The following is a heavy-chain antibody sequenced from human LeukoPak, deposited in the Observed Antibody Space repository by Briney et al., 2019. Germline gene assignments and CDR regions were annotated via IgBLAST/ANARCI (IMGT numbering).Heavy chain of an antibody. V-gene: IGHV2-5*01. Sequence: SGPTLVKPTQTLTLTCTFSGFSLSTGGVGVGWIRQPPGKALEWLVVIYWNDDKRYSPSLQSRLTITKDTSKNQVVLTMTNMDPVDTATYYCAHTPGGYCGGGKCYTPYHFDYWGQGTLVTVSS. CDR1: GFSLSTGGVG. J-gene: IGHJ4*02. D-gene: IGHD2-15*01. CDR2: IYWNDDK. CDR3: AHTPGGYCGGGKCYTPYHFDY.